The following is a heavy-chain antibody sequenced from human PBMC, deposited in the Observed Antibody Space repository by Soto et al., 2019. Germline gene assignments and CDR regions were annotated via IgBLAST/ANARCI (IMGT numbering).Heavy chain of an antibody. CDR2: IIPIFGTA. D-gene: IGHD3-22*01. J-gene: IGHJ1*01. V-gene: IGHV1-69*12. CDR3: VRDLPSEYYDSSGYYTGTEYFQH. Sequence: QVQLVQSGAEVKKPGSSVKVSCKASGGTFSSYAISWVRQAPGQGLEWMGGIIPIFGTANYAQKFQGRVTITADESTSTAYMELSSLRSEDTAVYYCVRDLPSEYYDSSGYYTGTEYFQHWGQGTLVTVSS. CDR1: GGTFSSYA.